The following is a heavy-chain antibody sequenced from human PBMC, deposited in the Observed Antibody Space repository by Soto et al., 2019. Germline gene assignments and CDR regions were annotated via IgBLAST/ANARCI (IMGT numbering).Heavy chain of an antibody. J-gene: IGHJ6*02. D-gene: IGHD1-26*01. V-gene: IGHV1-3*01. CDR1: GYTFTSYA. CDR2: INAGNGNT. CDR3: AREWDVDSTFDYGMDV. Sequence: QVQLVQSGAEVKKPGASVKVSCKASGYTFTSYAMHWVRQAPGQRLEWMGWINAGNGNTKYSQKFQGRVTITRDTXAIXADMELSSLRSEDTAVYYCAREWDVDSTFDYGMDVWGQGTTVTVSS.